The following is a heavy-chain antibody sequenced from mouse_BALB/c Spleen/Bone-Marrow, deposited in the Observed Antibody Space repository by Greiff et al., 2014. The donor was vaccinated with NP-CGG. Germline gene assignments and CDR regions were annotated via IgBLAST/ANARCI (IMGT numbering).Heavy chain of an antibody. V-gene: IGHV1-22*01. Sequence: VQLKESGPDLVKPGASVKMSCKASGYSFTDYYMHWVKQSHGKSLEWIGRVNPNNGGTSYNQKFKGKAILTVDKSSSTAYMEPRSLTSEDSAVYYGAGGDYGSSYRYFDVGGAGTPAPVPP. CDR2: VNPNNGGT. CDR3: AGGDYGSSYRYFDV. D-gene: IGHD1-1*01. CDR1: GYSFTDYY. J-gene: IGHJ1*01.